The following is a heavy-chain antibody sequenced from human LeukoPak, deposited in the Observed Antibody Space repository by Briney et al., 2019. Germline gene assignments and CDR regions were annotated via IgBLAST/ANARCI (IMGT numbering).Heavy chain of an antibody. D-gene: IGHD1-26*01. Sequence: HGGSLRLSCAASGFTFSSYSMNWVRQAPGKGLEWVSSISSSSSYIYYADSVKGRFTISRDNAKNSLYLQMNSLRAEDTAVYYCATGGGGSYYEFDYWGQGTLVTVSS. CDR1: GFTFSSYS. CDR3: ATGGGGSYYEFDY. V-gene: IGHV3-21*01. CDR2: ISSSSSYI. J-gene: IGHJ4*02.